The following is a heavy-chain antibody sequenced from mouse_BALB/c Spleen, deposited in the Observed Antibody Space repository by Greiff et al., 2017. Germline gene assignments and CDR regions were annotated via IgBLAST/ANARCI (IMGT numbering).Heavy chain of an antibody. CDR3: ASGRGSLHWFAY. J-gene: IGHJ3*01. CDR2: ISCYNGAT. Sequence: LVKTGASVKISCKASGYSFTGYYMHWVKQSHGKSLEWIGYISCYNGATSYNQKFKGKATFTVDTSSSTAYMQFNSLTSEDSAVYYCASGRGSLHWFAYWGQGTLVTVSA. D-gene: IGHD6-1*01. V-gene: IGHV1S34*01. CDR1: GYSFTGYY.